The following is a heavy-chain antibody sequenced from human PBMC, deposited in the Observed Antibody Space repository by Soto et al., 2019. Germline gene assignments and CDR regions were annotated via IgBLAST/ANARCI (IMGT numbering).Heavy chain of an antibody. CDR1: GGSISSYS. CDR3: ARGDHDWGDDYGGYSYLHYFDF. D-gene: IGHD3-22*01. V-gene: IGHV4-59*01. CDR2: VSYTGST. Sequence: SETLSLTCTVSGGSISSYSWTWVRQSPGKGLQWIGSVSYTGSTNYNPSLEGRVTMSIDTSKHRFSLRLSSVTAADTAVYYCARGDHDWGDDYGGYSYLHYFDFWGQGTPVTVSS. J-gene: IGHJ4*02.